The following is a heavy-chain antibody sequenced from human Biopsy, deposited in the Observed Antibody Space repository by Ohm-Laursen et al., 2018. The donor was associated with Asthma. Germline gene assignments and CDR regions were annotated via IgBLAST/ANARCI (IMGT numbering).Heavy chain of an antibody. Sequence: SLRLSCAASGFSFDDCAMHWVRQAPGKGLEWVSSISWNSGNIDYAVSVKGQFTISRDNAKNSLYLQMQSLRPEDTAFYYCAKSADYYDSTDYLDFWGRGTLVTVSS. D-gene: IGHD3-22*01. CDR3: AKSADYYDSTDYLDF. J-gene: IGHJ4*01. CDR1: GFSFDDCA. V-gene: IGHV3-9*01. CDR2: ISWNSGNI.